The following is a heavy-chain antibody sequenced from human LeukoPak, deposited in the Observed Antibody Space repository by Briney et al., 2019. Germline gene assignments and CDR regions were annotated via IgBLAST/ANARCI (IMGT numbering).Heavy chain of an antibody. CDR2: IYYSGST. Sequence: SETLSLTCTVSGGSISSSSYYWGWIRQPPGKGLEWCGSIYYSGSTYYNPSLKSRVTISVDTSKNQFSLKLSSVTAADTAVYYCARLGGIYDPRESRDYWGQGTLVTVSS. V-gene: IGHV4-39*01. D-gene: IGHD3-16*01. CDR1: GGSISSSSYY. CDR3: ARLGGIYDPRESRDY. J-gene: IGHJ4*02.